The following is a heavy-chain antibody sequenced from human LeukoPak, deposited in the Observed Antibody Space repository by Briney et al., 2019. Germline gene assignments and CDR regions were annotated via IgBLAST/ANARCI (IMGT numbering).Heavy chain of an antibody. J-gene: IGHJ4*02. V-gene: IGHV4-59*08. Sequence: SETLSLTCTVSGGSISSYYWSWIRQPPGKGLEWIGYIYYNGSTNYNPSLKSRVTISVDTSKNQFSLKLSSVTAADTAVYYCARHAYDFWSGYYFDYWGQGTLVTVSS. CDR2: IYYNGST. CDR3: ARHAYDFWSGYYFDY. D-gene: IGHD3-3*01. CDR1: GGSISSYY.